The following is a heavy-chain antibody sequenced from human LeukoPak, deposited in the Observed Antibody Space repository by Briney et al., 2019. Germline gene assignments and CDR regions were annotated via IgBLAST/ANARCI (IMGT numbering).Heavy chain of an antibody. CDR2: ISASNGDT. J-gene: IGHJ4*02. D-gene: IGHD5-18*01. CDR1: GYTFTNYG. V-gene: IGHV1-18*01. Sequence: ASVKVSCKASGYTFTNYGITWVRQAPGQGLEWMGWISASNGDTHYSEKFQDRITVTTDTSTSTAYMELRSLVSDDTAVYYCARDRGNTALPDYWGQGTLVTVSS. CDR3: ARDRGNTALPDY.